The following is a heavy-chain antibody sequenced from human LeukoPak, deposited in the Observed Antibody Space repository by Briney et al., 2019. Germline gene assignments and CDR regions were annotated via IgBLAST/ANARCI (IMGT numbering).Heavy chain of an antibody. Sequence: GGSLRLSCAASGFTFDDDTMHWVRQTPGRGLEWVSFITWKSHRTHYADSVKGRFTVSRDNSKDSLCLQMNSLRTEDTGLYHCASEVGYRSLGYLGQGTLVTVSS. CDR1: GFTFDDDT. V-gene: IGHV3-43*01. CDR2: ITWKSHRT. D-gene: IGHD3-3*01. CDR3: ASEVGYRSLGY. J-gene: IGHJ4*02.